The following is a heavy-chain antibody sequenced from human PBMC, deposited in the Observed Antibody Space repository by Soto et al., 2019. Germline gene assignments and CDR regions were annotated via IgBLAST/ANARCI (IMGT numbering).Heavy chain of an antibody. CDR1: GGSISSGGYY. CDR2: IYYST. J-gene: IGHJ6*02. V-gene: IGHV4-31*03. Sequence: QVQLQESGPGLVKPSQTLSLTCTVSGGSISSGGYYWSWIRQHPGKGLEWIGYIYYSTYYNPSLNSRVTLSVDTSKNQFSLKLSSVTAADTAVYYCARDYRASYPAYYYSGMDVWGQGTTVTVSS. CDR3: ARDYRASYPAYYYSGMDV. D-gene: IGHD3-16*02.